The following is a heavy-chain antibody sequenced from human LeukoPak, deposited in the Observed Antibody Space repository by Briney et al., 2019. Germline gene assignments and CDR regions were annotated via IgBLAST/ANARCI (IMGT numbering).Heavy chain of an antibody. J-gene: IGHJ4*02. D-gene: IGHD3-22*01. CDR3: AKDSDHYYDSSGYDY. V-gene: IGHV3-23*01. CDR2: ISGSGGST. CDR1: GFTFSSYA. Sequence: QTGRSLRLSCAASGFTFSSYAMSWVRQAPGKGLEWVSAISGSGGSTYYADSVKGRFTISRDNSKNTLYLQMNSLRAEDTAVYYCAKDSDHYYDSSGYDYWGQGTLVTVSS.